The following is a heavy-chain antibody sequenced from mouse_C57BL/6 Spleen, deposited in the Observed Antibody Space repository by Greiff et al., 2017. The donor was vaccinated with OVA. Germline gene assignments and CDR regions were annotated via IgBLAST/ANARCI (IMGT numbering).Heavy chain of an antibody. CDR1: GYAFSSYW. J-gene: IGHJ4*01. Sequence: VQRVESGAELVKPGASVKISCKASGYAFSSYWMNWVKQRPGKGLEWIGQIYPGDGDTNYNGKFKGKATLTADKSSSTAYMQLSSLTSEDSAVYFCASSSNYAMDYWGQGTSVTVSS. CDR3: ASSSNYAMDY. V-gene: IGHV1-80*01. D-gene: IGHD3-2*02. CDR2: IYPGDGDT.